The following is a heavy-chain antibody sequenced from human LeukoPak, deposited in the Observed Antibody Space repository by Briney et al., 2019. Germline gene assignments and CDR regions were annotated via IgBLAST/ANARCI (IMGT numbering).Heavy chain of an antibody. J-gene: IGHJ4*02. Sequence: GASVKASCKVSGYTLTELSMHWVRHAPGKGLEWRGGFDPEDGETIYAQKFQGRVTITEDTSTDTAYMELSSLRSEDTAVYYCATSPSAGYYFEWGQGPLVTVSS. D-gene: IGHD3-22*01. CDR3: ATSPSAGYYFE. CDR1: GYTLTELS. V-gene: IGHV1-24*01. CDR2: FDPEDGET.